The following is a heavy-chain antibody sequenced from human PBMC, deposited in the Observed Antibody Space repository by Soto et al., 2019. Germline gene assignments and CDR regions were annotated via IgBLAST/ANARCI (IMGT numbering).Heavy chain of an antibody. CDR1: GGSISSYY. CDR2: IYYSGST. D-gene: IGHD1-26*01. J-gene: IGHJ4*02. V-gene: IGHV4-59*01. CDR3: ASASSGSYVFDY. Sequence: SETLSLTCTVSGGSISSYYWSWIRQPPGKGLEWIGYIYYSGSTNYNPSLKSRVTISVDTSKNQFSLKLSSVTAADTAVYYCASASSGSYVFDYWGQGTLVTVSS.